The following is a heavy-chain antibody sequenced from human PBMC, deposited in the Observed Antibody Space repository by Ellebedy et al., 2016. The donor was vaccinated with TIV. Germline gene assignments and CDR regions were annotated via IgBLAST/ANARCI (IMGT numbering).Heavy chain of an antibody. J-gene: IGHJ6*02. Sequence: ASVKVSCKASGGTFSSYAISWVRQAPGQGLEWMGGIIPIFGTANYAQKFQGRVTITADESTSTAYMELSSLRSEDAAVYYCARSCGDYYYYGMDVWGQGTTVTVSS. CDR1: GGTFSSYA. CDR2: IIPIFGTA. V-gene: IGHV1-69*13. CDR3: ARSCGDYYYYGMDV. D-gene: IGHD2-21*01.